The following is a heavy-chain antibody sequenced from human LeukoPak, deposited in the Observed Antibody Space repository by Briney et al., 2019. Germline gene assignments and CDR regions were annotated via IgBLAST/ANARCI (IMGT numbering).Heavy chain of an antibody. Sequence: ASVKVSCKASGYSFRSYYINWVRQAPGQGLEWMGLINPGGDYTKYAQTFQGRVTMTRNTSISTAYMELSSLRSEDTAVYYCAREDSIRRNGYPLGYWGQGTLVTVSS. CDR3: AREDSIRRNGYPLGY. J-gene: IGHJ4*02. CDR2: INPGGDYT. CDR1: GYSFRSYY. V-gene: IGHV1-8*01. D-gene: IGHD2-21*01.